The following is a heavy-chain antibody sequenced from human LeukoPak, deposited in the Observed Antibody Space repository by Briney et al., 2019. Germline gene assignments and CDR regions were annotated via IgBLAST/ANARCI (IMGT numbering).Heavy chain of an antibody. Sequence: GGSLRLSCATSGFTFSTYWMTWVRQAPGKGLEWVSYISSSGSTIYYADSVKGRFTISRDNAKNSLYLQMNSLRAEDTAVYYCAELGITMIGGVWGKGTTVTISS. CDR3: AELGITMIGGV. CDR1: GFTFSTYW. CDR2: ISSSGSTI. D-gene: IGHD3-10*02. J-gene: IGHJ6*04. V-gene: IGHV3-48*04.